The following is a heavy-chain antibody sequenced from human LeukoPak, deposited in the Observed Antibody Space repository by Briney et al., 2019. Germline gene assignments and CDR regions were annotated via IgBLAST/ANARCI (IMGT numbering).Heavy chain of an antibody. D-gene: IGHD3-22*01. CDR3: ARVREPAYSSGYYSLNYYYYYMDV. CDR2: ISSSGSTI. Sequence: GGSRRLSCAASGFTFSDYYMSWIRQAPGKGLEWVSYISSSGSTIYYADSVKGRFTISRDNAKNSLYLQMNSLRAEDTAVYYCARVREPAYSSGYYSLNYYYYYMDVWGKGTTVTVSS. J-gene: IGHJ6*03. CDR1: GFTFSDYY. V-gene: IGHV3-11*01.